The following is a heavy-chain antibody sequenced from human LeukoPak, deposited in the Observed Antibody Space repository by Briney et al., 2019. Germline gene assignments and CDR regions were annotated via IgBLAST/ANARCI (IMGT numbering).Heavy chain of an antibody. CDR3: AREPYDILTGFDY. CDR1: GFTFSSYS. V-gene: IGHV3-21*01. D-gene: IGHD3-9*01. Sequence: GGSLRLSCAASGFTFSSYSMNWVRQAPGKGLEWVSSISSSSSYIYYADSVKGRFTISRDNAKNSLYLQMNSLRAEDTAVYYCAREPYDILTGFDYWGQGTLVTVSS. J-gene: IGHJ4*02. CDR2: ISSSSSYI.